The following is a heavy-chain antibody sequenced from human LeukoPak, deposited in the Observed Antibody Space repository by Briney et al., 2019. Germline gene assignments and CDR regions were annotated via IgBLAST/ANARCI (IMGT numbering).Heavy chain of an antibody. J-gene: IGHJ6*03. V-gene: IGHV3-23*01. CDR2: ISDSGGGT. CDR3: AQPGITVAGNSPNYYFMDV. CDR1: GFTFSSYA. Sequence: GGSLRLSCAASGFTFSSYAMTWVRQAPGKGLERVATISDSGGGTYYADSVKGRFTISRDNSENTLYLQMNSLRAEDTAVYYCAQPGITVAGNSPNYYFMDVWGKGATVTVSS. D-gene: IGHD6-19*01.